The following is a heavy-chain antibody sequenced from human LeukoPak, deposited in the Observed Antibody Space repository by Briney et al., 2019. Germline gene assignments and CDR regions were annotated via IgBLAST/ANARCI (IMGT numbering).Heavy chain of an antibody. V-gene: IGHV3-23*01. CDR2: IGGGDDI. CDR1: GFTFNIYA. CDR3: ARGILNFDY. J-gene: IGHJ4*02. Sequence: GGSLRLSCAASGFTFNIYAMSWVRQAPGKGLEWVSGIGGGDDIHYADSVKGRFTVSRDDSKNTLYLQMNSLRAEDTAVYYCARGILNFDYWGQGTLVTVSS.